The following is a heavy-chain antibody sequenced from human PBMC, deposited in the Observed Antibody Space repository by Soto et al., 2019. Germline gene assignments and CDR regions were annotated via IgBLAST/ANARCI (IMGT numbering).Heavy chain of an antibody. D-gene: IGHD3-16*02. CDR2: ISGSGGST. V-gene: IGHV3-23*01. J-gene: IGHJ4*02. CDR1: GFTFSSYA. Sequence: EVQLLESGGGLVQPGGSLRLSCAASGFTFSSYAMSWVRQAPGKGLEWVSAISGSGGSTYYADSVKGRFTISRDNSKNTLYLQMNSLRAEDTAVYYGAKVSYDYVWGSYRYTYHYFDYWGQGTLVTVSS. CDR3: AKVSYDYVWGSYRYTYHYFDY.